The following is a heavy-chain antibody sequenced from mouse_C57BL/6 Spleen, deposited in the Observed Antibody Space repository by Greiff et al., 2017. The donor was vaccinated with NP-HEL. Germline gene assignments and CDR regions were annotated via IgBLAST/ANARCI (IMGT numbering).Heavy chain of an antibody. V-gene: IGHV1-82*01. CDR3: ARSYYYGSSWYFDY. D-gene: IGHD1-1*01. CDR1: GYAFSSSW. CDR2: IYPGDGDT. Sequence: QVQLKQSGPELVKPGASVKISCKASGYAFSSSWMNWVKQRPGKGLEWIGRIYPGDGDTNYNGKFKGKATLTADKSSSTAYMQLSSLTSEDSAVYFCARSYYYGSSWYFDYWGQGTTLTVSS. J-gene: IGHJ2*01.